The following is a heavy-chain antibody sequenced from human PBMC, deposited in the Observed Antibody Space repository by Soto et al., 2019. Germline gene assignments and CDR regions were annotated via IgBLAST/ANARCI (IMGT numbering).Heavy chain of an antibody. CDR2: ISGSGGST. D-gene: IGHD6-19*01. V-gene: IGHV3-23*01. J-gene: IGHJ4*02. CDR1: GFTFSSYA. Sequence: GGSLRLSYAASGFTFSSYAMSWVRQAPGKGLEWVSAISGSGGSTYYADSVKGRFTISRDNSKNTLYLQVNSLRAEDTAVYYCAKDTNAWLVTPTFDYWGQGTLVTVPQ. CDR3: AKDTNAWLVTPTFDY.